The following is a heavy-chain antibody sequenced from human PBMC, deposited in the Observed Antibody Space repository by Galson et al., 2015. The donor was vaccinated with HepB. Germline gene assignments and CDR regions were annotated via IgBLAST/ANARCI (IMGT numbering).Heavy chain of an antibody. J-gene: IGHJ4*02. V-gene: IGHV3-74*01. CDR3: ARDPGGGGYDLDY. Sequence: SLRLSCAVSGFTVNRYWMHWVRQAPGKGLVWVARINRDGSGTAYADFVRGRLTISRDNARKRLYLQMNGLKVEDTAVYYCARDPGGGGYDLDYWGQGTQVSVSS. D-gene: IGHD5-12*01. CDR1: GFTVNRYW. CDR2: INRDGSGT.